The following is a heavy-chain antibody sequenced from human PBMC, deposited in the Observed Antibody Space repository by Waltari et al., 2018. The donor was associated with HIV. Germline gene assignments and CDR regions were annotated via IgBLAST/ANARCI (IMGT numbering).Heavy chain of an antibody. CDR1: GLTFSSYA. D-gene: IGHD3-16*01. CDR2: ISNDGSNK. J-gene: IGHJ6*02. CDR3: ARDWGSLRDDYYYYGMDV. V-gene: IGHV3-30*04. Sequence: VQLVESGGGVVQPGRSLRLSCAASGLTFSSYAMHWVRQAPGKGLEWVAVISNDGSNKYYADSVKGRFTISRDNSKNTLYLQMNSLRAEDTAVYYCARDWGSLRDDYYYYGMDVWGQGTTVTVSS.